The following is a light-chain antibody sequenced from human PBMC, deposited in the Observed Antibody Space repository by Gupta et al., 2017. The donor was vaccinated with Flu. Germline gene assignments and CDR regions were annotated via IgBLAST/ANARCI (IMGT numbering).Light chain of an antibody. CDR3: QQDKSYSST. CDR1: QSSSRD. V-gene: IGKV1-5*03. CDR2: KAS. J-gene: IGKJ1*01. Sequence: PSTLSASVGDRVTITCRASQSSSRDLAWYQQKPGKAPKLLIYKASTLASGVPSRVSGSGSVTEFTLTISSLQPDDVATYYGQQDKSYSSTFGQGTKVEIK.